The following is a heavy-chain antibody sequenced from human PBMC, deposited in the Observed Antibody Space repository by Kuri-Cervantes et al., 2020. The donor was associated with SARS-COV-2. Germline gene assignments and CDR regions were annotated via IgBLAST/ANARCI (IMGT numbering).Heavy chain of an antibody. V-gene: IGHV3-30-3*01. Sequence: GESLKISCAASGFTFSSYAMHWVRQAPGKGLEWVAVISYDGSNKYYADSVKGRFTISRDNSKNTLYLQMNSLRAEDTAVYYCARGGVSEEPPRSNWFDPWGQGTLVTVSS. CDR3: ARGGVSEEPPRSNWFDP. CDR1: GFTFSSYA. CDR2: ISYDGSNK. J-gene: IGHJ5*02. D-gene: IGHD1-26*01.